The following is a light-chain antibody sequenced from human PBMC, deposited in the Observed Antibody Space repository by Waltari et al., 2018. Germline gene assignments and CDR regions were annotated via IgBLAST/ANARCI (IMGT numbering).Light chain of an antibody. J-gene: IGLJ2*01. CDR1: SSSMGSNT. CDR3: AAWDDSLNGPV. CDR2: SNN. Sequence: QSVLTQPPSASGAPGQRVTIHCSGSSSSMGSNTVNWYQQHPGTAPKLLIYSNNQRPSGVPDRFSGSKSGTSASLAISGLQSEDEADYYCAAWDDSLNGPVFGGGTKLTVL. V-gene: IGLV1-44*01.